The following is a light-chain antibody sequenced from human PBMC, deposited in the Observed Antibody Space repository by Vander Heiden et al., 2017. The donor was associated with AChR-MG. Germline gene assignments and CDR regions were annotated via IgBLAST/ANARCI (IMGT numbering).Light chain of an antibody. CDR1: QGISSY. V-gene: IGKV1-39*01. CDR2: AAS. J-gene: IGKJ4*01. Sequence: DIQMPQSPSSLSASVGDRVTITCRASQGISSYLNWYQQKPGKAPKLLIYAASSLQSGVPSRFSGSGSGTDFTLTISSLQPEDFATYYCQQSDSTPLTFGGGTKVEIK. CDR3: QQSDSTPLT.